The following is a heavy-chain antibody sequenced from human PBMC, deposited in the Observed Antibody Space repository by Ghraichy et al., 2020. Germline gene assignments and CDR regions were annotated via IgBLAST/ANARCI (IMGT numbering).Heavy chain of an antibody. CDR3: ATRWRVVVAATHAFDI. CDR2: FDPEDGET. J-gene: IGHJ3*02. V-gene: IGHV1-24*01. CDR1: GYTLTELS. Sequence: ASVKVSCKVSGYTLTELSMHWVRQAPGKGLEWMGGFDPEDGETIYAQKFQGRVTMTEDTSTDTAYMELSSLRSEDTAVYYCATRWRVVVAATHAFDIWGQGTMVTVSS. D-gene: IGHD2-15*01.